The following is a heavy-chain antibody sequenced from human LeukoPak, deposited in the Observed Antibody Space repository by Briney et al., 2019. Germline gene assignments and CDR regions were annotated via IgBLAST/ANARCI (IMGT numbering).Heavy chain of an antibody. CDR2: VYYTGTT. D-gene: IGHD6-13*01. CDR3: ARRSSNYAVVDP. CDR1: GGSIDRSNYY. V-gene: IGHV4-39*07. J-gene: IGHJ5*02. Sequence: SETLSLTCTVSGGSIDRSNYYWAWIRQPPGKGLEWIGSVYYTGTTFYNPSLQSRVTISVDTSKNQFSLKLSSVTAADTAVYYCARRSSNYAVVDPWGQGTLVTVSS.